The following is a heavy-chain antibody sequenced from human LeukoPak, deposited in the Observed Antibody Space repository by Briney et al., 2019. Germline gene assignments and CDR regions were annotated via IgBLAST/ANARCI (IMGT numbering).Heavy chain of an antibody. D-gene: IGHD4/OR15-4a*01. Sequence: GASVKVSCKASGYTFTSYGISWVRQAPGQGLEWMGWISAYNGNTNYAQKLQGRVTITADESTSTAYMELSSLRSEDTAVYYCAREMDDYSFDYWGQGTLVTVSS. CDR1: GYTFTSYG. CDR2: ISAYNGNT. CDR3: AREMDDYSFDY. J-gene: IGHJ4*02. V-gene: IGHV1-18*01.